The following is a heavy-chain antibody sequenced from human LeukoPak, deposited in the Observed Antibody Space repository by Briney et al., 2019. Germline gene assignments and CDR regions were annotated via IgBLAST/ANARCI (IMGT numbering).Heavy chain of an antibody. Sequence: SETLSLTCTVSGGSISSSSYYWGWIRQPPGKGLEWIGSIYYSGSTYYNPSLKSRVTISVDTSKNQFSLKLSSVTAADTAVYYCARLSMLGYCSGGSCSLATDVWGKGTTVTISS. D-gene: IGHD2-15*01. V-gene: IGHV4-39*01. CDR3: ARLSMLGYCSGGSCSLATDV. CDR2: IYYSGST. J-gene: IGHJ6*04. CDR1: GGSISSSSYY.